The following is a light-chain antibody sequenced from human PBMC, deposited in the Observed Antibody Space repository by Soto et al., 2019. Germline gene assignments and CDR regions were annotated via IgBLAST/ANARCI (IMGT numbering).Light chain of an antibody. V-gene: IGLV2-14*01. CDR1: SSDVGGYNY. CDR3: NSYTSCTTVV. J-gene: IGLJ2*01. CDR2: DVT. Sequence: QSALTQPASVSGSPGQSITISCTGTSSDVGGYNYVSWYQQHPGKAPKLMIYDVTNRPSGVSNRFSGSKSGNTASLTISGLQAEDEADYYCNSYTSCTTVVFGGGTKLTVL.